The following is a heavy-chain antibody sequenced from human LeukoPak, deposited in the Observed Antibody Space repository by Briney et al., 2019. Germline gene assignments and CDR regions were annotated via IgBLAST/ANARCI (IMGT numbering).Heavy chain of an antibody. Sequence: SETLSLTCTVSGGSISSNSHYWGWIRQPPGTGLEWIANIFHNGNTAYNPSLKRRVTISIDTSQNQLSLRLSSVTAADTAVYYCASGHYDFWSGYSNVYYYMDVWGKGTTVSVSS. V-gene: IGHV4-39*07. J-gene: IGHJ6*03. D-gene: IGHD3-3*01. CDR3: ASGHYDFWSGYSNVYYYMDV. CDR1: GGSISSNSHY. CDR2: IFHNGNT.